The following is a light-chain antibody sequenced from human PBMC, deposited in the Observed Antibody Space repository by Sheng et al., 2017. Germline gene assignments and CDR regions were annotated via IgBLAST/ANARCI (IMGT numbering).Light chain of an antibody. CDR1: QDISNY. CDR2: AAS. CDR3: LQHNSYPLT. J-gene: IGKJ4*01. V-gene: IGKV1-17*03. Sequence: DIQMTQSPSAMSASVGDRVTITCRASQDISNYLAWFQQKPGKVPKRLISAASSLQSGVPSRFSGSGSGTEFTLTISSLQPEDFATYYCLQHNSYPLTFGGGTKVEIK.